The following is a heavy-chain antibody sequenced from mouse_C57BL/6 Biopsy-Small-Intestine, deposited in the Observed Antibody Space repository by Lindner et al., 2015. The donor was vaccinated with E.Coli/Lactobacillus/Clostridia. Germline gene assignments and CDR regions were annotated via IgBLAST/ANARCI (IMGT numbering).Heavy chain of an antibody. V-gene: IGHV1-14*01. D-gene: IGHD2-12*01. J-gene: IGHJ2*01. CDR2: IHPYNDGT. Sequence: QESGPELVKPGASVKMSCKASGYTFTNYVMHWVKQKPGQGLEWIGYIHPYNDGTKYNEKFKGKATLTSDKSSSTAYMELSSLTSEDSAVYYCARRGLYLYTYYDYWGQGTTLTVSS. CDR3: ARRGLYLYTYYDY. CDR1: GYTFTNYV.